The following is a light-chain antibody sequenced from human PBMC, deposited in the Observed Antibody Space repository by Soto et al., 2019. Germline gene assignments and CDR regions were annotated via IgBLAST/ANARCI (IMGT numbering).Light chain of an antibody. CDR3: QQYDSFPRT. V-gene: IGKV1-5*01. J-gene: IGKJ2*01. CDR2: DAS. CDR1: QSISDW. Sequence: DLQMTQSPSTLSASVGDSVTSXXRASQSISDWLAWYQQIPGKAPXLLIFDASTLESGVPSRLSGSGSGTEFTLTISSLQPDDFATYYCQQYDSFPRTFGQGTKVDI.